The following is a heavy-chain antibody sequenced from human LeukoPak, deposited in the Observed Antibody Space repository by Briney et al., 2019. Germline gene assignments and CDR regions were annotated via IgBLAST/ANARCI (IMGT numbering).Heavy chain of an antibody. Sequence: PGGSLRLSCAASGFTFSSYSMNWVRQAPGKGVEGVSSISSSSSYIYYADSVKGRFTISRDNSKNTLYLQMNSLRAEDTAVYYCASRAGSRGIVATDYWGQGTLVTVSS. V-gene: IGHV3-21*01. D-gene: IGHD5-12*01. CDR1: GFTFSSYS. CDR3: ASRAGSRGIVATDY. J-gene: IGHJ4*02. CDR2: ISSSSSYI.